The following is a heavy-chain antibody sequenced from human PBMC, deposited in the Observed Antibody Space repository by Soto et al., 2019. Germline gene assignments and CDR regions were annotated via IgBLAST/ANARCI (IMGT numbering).Heavy chain of an antibody. CDR2: IRTKPNNYAT. CDR1: GFTFTGSA. D-gene: IGHD2-15*01. J-gene: IGHJ4*02. CDR3: FSVRGVVAAVPLEIF. V-gene: IGHV3-73*01. Sequence: GGSLRLSCAASGFTFTGSAIHWVRQASGKGPEWVGRIRTKPNNYATEYGASVNGRFTISRDDSKNTAYLEINSLTTEDTAVYYCFSVRGVVAAVPLEIFWGQGTLVTVSS.